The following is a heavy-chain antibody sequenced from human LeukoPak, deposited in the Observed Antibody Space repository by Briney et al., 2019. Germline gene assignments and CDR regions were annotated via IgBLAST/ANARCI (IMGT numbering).Heavy chain of an antibody. D-gene: IGHD3-22*01. V-gene: IGHV4-34*01. CDR3: ARKRYYYDSSGYRVFDP. J-gene: IGHJ5*02. CDR1: GGSFSGYY. CDR2: INHSGST. Sequence: PSETLSLTCAVYGGSFSGYYWSWIRQPPGKGLEWIGEINHSGSTNYNPSLKSRVTISVDTSKNQFSLKLSSVTAADTAVYYCARKRYYYDSSGYRVFDPWGQGTLVTVSS.